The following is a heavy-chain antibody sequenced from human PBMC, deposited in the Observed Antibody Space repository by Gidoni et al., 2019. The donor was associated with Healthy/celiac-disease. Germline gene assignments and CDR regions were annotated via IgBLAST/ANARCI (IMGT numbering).Heavy chain of an antibody. CDR1: GLTFSSYA. D-gene: IGHD6-19*01. V-gene: IGHV3-23*01. Sequence: EVQLLESGGGLVQPGGSLRLSCAASGLTFSSYAMSWVRQAPGKGLEWVSAISGSGGSTYYADSVKGRFTISRDNSKNTLYLQMNSLRAEDTAVYYCLSVAGTRGLEFGYWGQGTLVTVSS. J-gene: IGHJ4*02. CDR3: LSVAGTRGLEFGY. CDR2: ISGSGGST.